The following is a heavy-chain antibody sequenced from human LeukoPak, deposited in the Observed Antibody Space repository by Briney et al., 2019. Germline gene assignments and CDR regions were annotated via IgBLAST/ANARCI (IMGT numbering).Heavy chain of an antibody. J-gene: IGHJ4*02. V-gene: IGHV5-51*01. CDR3: ARGVITGIAVYD. CDR1: GYRLSNYW. Sequence: GESLKISCKGSGYRLSNYWIGWVRQMPGRGLECMGIMYPGDSDARYSPSLQGQITMSADKSIDTAYLQGNSLKASDTAIYYCARGVITGIAVYDWGQGTVVTVSS. CDR2: MYPGDSDA. D-gene: IGHD1-14*01.